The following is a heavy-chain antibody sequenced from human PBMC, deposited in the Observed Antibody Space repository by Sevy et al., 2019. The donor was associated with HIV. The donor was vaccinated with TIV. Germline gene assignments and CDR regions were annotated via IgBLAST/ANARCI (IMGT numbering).Heavy chain of an antibody. CDR2: ISYDGSNK. CDR3: AKDRTTGIAAAGTPFDY. D-gene: IGHD6-13*01. J-gene: IGHJ4*02. V-gene: IGHV3-30*18. CDR1: GFTFSSYG. Sequence: GGSLRLSCVASGFTFSSYGMHWVRQAPGKGLEWVAVISYDGSNKYYADSVKGRFTISRDNSKNTVYLQMNSLRAEDTAVYYCAKDRTTGIAAAGTPFDYWGQGTLVTVSS.